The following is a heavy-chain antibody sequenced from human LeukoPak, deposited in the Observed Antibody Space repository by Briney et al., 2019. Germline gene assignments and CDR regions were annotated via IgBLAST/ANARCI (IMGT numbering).Heavy chain of an antibody. CDR1: GFTFSSYA. CDR3: VKDAGIAVAGAKGAFDY. J-gene: IGHJ4*02. D-gene: IGHD6-19*01. CDR2: ISGSGGST. Sequence: GGSLRLSCAASGFTFSSYAMSWVRQAPGKGLEWVSAISGSGGSTYYADSVKGRFTISRDNSKNTLYLHMNSLRADDTTVYYCVKDAGIAVAGAKGAFDYWGQGTLVTVSS. V-gene: IGHV3-23*01.